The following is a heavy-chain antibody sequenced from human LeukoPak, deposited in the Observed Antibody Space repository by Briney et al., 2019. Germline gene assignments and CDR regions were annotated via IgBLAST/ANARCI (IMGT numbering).Heavy chain of an antibody. CDR2: ISSSSSTI. V-gene: IGHV3-48*01. Sequence: GGSLRLSCAASGFTFSSYSMNWVRQAPGKGLEWVSYISSSSSTIYYADSVKGRFTISRDNAKNSLYLQMNSLRAEDTAVYYCARDKILAARRHLPFDYWGQGTLVTVSS. CDR1: GFTFSSYS. CDR3: ARDKILAARRHLPFDY. J-gene: IGHJ4*02. D-gene: IGHD6-6*01.